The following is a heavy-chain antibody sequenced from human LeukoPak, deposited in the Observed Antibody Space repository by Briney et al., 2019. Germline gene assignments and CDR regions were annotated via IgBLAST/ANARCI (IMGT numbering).Heavy chain of an antibody. V-gene: IGHV3-30*02. CDR2: ISYDGGKK. D-gene: IGHD6-13*01. CDR3: AKDSSSSNYYYGLDV. J-gene: IGHJ6*02. CDR1: GFPFSSYG. Sequence: PGGSLRLSCAASGFPFSSYGMHWVRQAPGQGLEWVSSISYDGGKKYYADSVKGRFTISRDNSENTLSLQLNSLRGDDTGMYFCAKDSSSSNYYYGLDVWGQGATVIVSS.